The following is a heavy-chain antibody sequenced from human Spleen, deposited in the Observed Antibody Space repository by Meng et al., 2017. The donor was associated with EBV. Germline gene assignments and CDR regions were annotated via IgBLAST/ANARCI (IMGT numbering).Heavy chain of an antibody. Sequence: LQLQESGPGLVEPSGTLSLTCAVSGGSISSSDWWSWVRQSPEKGLEWIGEIYHSGRSNYNPSLKSRVTMSVNKSKNQFSLNLSSVTAADTAVYYCARWRRNSRNYLAGFDPWGQGTLVTVSS. D-gene: IGHD2/OR15-2a*01. CDR2: IYHSGRS. CDR3: ARWRRNSRNYLAGFDP. CDR1: GGSISSSDW. V-gene: IGHV4-4*02. J-gene: IGHJ5*02.